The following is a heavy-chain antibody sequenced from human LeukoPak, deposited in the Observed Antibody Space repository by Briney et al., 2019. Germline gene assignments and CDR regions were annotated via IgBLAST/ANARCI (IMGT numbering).Heavy chain of an antibody. D-gene: IGHD2-21*01. V-gene: IGHV1-2*02. J-gene: IGHJ4*02. Sequence: VASVKVSCKASGYTFTGYYMHWVRQAPGQGLEWMGWINPNSGGTNYSQKFQGRVTMTRDTSISTAYMELSRLRSDDTAVYYCAREGGIEDYFDYWGQGTLVTVSS. CDR2: INPNSGGT. CDR1: GYTFTGYY. CDR3: AREGGIEDYFDY.